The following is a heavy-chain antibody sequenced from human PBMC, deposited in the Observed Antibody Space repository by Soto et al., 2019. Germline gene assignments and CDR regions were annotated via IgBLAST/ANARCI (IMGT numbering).Heavy chain of an antibody. Sequence: TSETLSLTCTVSGGSISSGGYYWSWIRQHPGKGLEWIGYIYYSGSTYYNPSLKSRVTISVDTSKNQFSLKLSSVTAADTAVYYCARYYYDSSGFDYWGQGTLVTVSS. CDR3: ARYYYDSSGFDY. J-gene: IGHJ4*02. CDR2: IYYSGST. CDR1: GGSISSGGYY. D-gene: IGHD3-22*01. V-gene: IGHV4-31*03.